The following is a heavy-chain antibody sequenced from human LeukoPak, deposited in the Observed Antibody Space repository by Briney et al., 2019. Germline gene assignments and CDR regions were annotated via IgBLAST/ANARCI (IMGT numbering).Heavy chain of an antibody. V-gene: IGHV3-15*01. CDR3: TTEVSGSYSYVTYYFDY. Sequence: GGSLRLSCSASGFTFTTYAMSWVRQAPGKGLEWVGRIKSKTDGGTTDYAAPVKGRFTISRDDSKNTLYLQMNSLKTEDTAVYYCTTEVSGSYSYVTYYFDYWGQGTLVTVSS. D-gene: IGHD1-26*01. CDR1: GFTFTTYA. CDR2: IKSKTDGGTT. J-gene: IGHJ4*02.